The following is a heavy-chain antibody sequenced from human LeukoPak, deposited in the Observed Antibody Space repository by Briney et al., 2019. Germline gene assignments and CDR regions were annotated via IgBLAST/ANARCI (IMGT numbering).Heavy chain of an antibody. Sequence: SETLSLTCTVSGGSISSYYWSWIRQPPGKGLEWIGYIYYSGSTNYNPSLKGRVTISVDTSKNQFSLKLSSVTAADTAVYYCARGVVGVVPAATPHRNWFDPWGQGTLVTVSS. D-gene: IGHD2-2*01. J-gene: IGHJ5*02. V-gene: IGHV4-59*12. CDR3: ARGVVGVVPAATPHRNWFDP. CDR1: GGSISSYY. CDR2: IYYSGST.